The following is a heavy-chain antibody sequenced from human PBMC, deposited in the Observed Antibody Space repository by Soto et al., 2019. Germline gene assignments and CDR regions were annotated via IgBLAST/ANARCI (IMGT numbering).Heavy chain of an antibody. D-gene: IGHD6-6*01. V-gene: IGHV1-69*01. Sequence: QVQLVQSGAEVKKPASSVKVSCKASGGTFSSYAISWVRQAPGQGLEWMGGIIPIFGTANYAQKFQGRVTITADESTSTAYMELSSLRSEDTAVYYCAREGGTEYSSSSEPFDYWGQGTLVTVSS. CDR2: IIPIFGTA. CDR1: GGTFSSYA. J-gene: IGHJ4*02. CDR3: AREGGTEYSSSSEPFDY.